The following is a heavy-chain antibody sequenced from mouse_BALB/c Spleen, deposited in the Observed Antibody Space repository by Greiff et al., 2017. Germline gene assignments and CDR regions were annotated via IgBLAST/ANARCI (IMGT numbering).Heavy chain of an antibody. J-gene: IGHJ4*01. CDR2: ISNLAYSI. V-gene: IGHV5-15*02. Sequence: DVKLVESGGGLVQPGGSRKLSCAASGFTFSDYGMAWVRQAPGKGPEWVAFISNLAYSIYYADTVTGRFTISRENAKNTLYLEMSSLRSEDTAMYYCARAYGNYEDYAMDYWGQGTSVTASS. D-gene: IGHD2-1*01. CDR1: GFTFSDYG. CDR3: ARAYGNYEDYAMDY.